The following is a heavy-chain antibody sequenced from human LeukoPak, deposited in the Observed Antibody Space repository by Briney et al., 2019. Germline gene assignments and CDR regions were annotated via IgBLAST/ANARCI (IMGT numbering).Heavy chain of an antibody. Sequence: GGSLRLSCAASGFTFSTYWMHWARQVPGKGLVWVSRINSNGKTTPYADSVKGRFTISRDNAKNTLFLQMNSLRAEDTAVYYCARGGGNSYAPVDYWGQGTLVTVSS. J-gene: IGHJ4*02. CDR1: GFTFSTYW. D-gene: IGHD5-18*01. V-gene: IGHV3-74*01. CDR3: ARGGGNSYAPVDY. CDR2: INSNGKTT.